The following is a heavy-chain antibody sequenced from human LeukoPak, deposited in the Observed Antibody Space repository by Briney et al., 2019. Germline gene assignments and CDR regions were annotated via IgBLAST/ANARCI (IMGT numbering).Heavy chain of an antibody. J-gene: IGHJ4*02. V-gene: IGHV3-66*01. Sequence: PGGSLRLSCAASGFTVSSNYMSWVRQAPGKGLEWVSVIYSGGSTYYADSVKGRFTISRDNSKNTLYLQMNSLRAEDTAVYYCARVGHCSGGSCYLLYYWGQGTLVTVSS. D-gene: IGHD2-15*01. CDR1: GFTVSSNY. CDR2: IYSGGST. CDR3: ARVGHCSGGSCYLLYY.